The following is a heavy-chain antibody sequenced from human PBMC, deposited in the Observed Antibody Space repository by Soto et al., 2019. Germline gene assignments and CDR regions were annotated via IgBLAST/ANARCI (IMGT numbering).Heavy chain of an antibody. D-gene: IGHD6-19*01. V-gene: IGHV3-43*01. CDR2: ISWDGGST. CDR1: GFTFDDYT. CDR3: AKDRIAVALGGRDG. J-gene: IGHJ6*02. Sequence: GGSLRLSCAASGFTFDDYTMHWVRQAPGKGLEWVSLISWDGGSTYYADSVKGRFTISRDNSKNSLYLQMNSLRTEDTALYYCAKDRIAVALGGRDGWGQGTTVTVS.